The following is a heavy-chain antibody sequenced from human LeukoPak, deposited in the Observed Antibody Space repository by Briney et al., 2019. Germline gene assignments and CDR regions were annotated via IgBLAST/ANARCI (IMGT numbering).Heavy chain of an antibody. J-gene: IGHJ3*02. V-gene: IGHV4-59*08. CDR1: GGSISSYY. CDR2: FFYSGST. Sequence: PSETLSLTCTVSGGSISSYYWSWIRQPPGKGLEWIGYFFYSGSTNYNPSLKSRVTTSVDTSKNQFSLKLSSVTAADTAVYYCARQRADLYDAFDIWGQGTMVTVSS. CDR3: ARQRADLYDAFDI.